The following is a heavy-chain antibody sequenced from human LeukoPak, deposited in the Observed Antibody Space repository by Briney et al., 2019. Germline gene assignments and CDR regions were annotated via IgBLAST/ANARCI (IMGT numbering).Heavy chain of an antibody. CDR1: GGTFSSYA. D-gene: IGHD2-2*01. Sequence: ASVKVSCKASGGTFSSYAISWVRQAPGQGLEWMGGIIPIFGTANYAQKFQGRVTITADESTSTAHMELSSLGSEDTAVCYCARSHEVVVVPAAMRPYYYGMDVWGKGTTVTVSS. CDR3: ARSHEVVVVPAAMRPYYYGMDV. J-gene: IGHJ6*04. V-gene: IGHV1-69*13. CDR2: IIPIFGTA.